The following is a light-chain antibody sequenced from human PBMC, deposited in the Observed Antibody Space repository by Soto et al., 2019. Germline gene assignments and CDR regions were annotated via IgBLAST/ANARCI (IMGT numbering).Light chain of an antibody. CDR3: SSYRRSSTPVL. CDR2: DVS. CDR1: SSDIGAYNY. V-gene: IGLV2-14*03. Sequence: QPASVSGSPGQSITISCTGTSSDIGAYNYVSWYQQHPGKAPKLMIYDVSNRPSGVSDRFSGSKSGNTASLTISGLQAEDEADYYCSSYRRSSTPVLFGGGTKVTVL. J-gene: IGLJ2*01.